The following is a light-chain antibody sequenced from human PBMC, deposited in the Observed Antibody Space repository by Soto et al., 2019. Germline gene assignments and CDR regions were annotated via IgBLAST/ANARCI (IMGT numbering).Light chain of an antibody. CDR2: AAS. J-gene: IGKJ3*01. CDR1: QGISTY. CDR3: QKYSSAQFT. Sequence: DIQMTQSPSSLSASVGDRVTITCRASQGISTYVAWYQQKPGTAPKVLISAASTLQSGIPSRFSGSGFGTDFTLNISSLQPEDVATYYWQKYSSAQFTFGPGPKVEIK. V-gene: IGKV1-27*01.